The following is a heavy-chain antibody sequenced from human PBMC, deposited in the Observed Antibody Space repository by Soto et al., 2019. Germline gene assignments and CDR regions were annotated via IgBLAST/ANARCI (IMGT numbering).Heavy chain of an antibody. V-gene: IGHV1-58*01. D-gene: IGHD3-9*01. J-gene: IGHJ6*02. Sequence: SVKVSCKASGFTFTSSAVQWVRQARGQRLEWIGWIVVGSGNTNYAQKFQERVTITRDMSTSTAYMELSSLRSEDTAVYYCARDLLRYFDWLHQYGMEVWGQGTTVTVSS. CDR3: ARDLLRYFDWLHQYGMEV. CDR2: IVVGSGNT. CDR1: GFTFTSSA.